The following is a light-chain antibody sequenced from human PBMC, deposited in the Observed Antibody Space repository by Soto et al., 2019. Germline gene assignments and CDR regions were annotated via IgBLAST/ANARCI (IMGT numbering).Light chain of an antibody. J-gene: IGKJ4*01. Sequence: EIVMTQSPATLSVSPGERATLSCRASQTVNNNLDWYQQKPGQAPRLLIYGASARATGIPARFSGSGSGTEFTLTISSLQSEDFPVYYCQQYNNWPLTFGGGTKVEIK. CDR2: GAS. CDR3: QQYNNWPLT. CDR1: QTVNNN. V-gene: IGKV3-15*01.